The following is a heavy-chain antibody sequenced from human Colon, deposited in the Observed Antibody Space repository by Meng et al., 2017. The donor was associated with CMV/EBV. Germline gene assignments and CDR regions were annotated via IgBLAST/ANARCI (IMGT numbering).Heavy chain of an antibody. CDR2: IYHNGSIINNNGSA. CDR3: ARSITEYRPPLAS. D-gene: IGHD2/OR15-2a*01. CDR1: GASVASHF. Sequence: SETLSLTCIVSGASVASHFLNWIRQSPGRGLEWIGSIYHNGSIINNNGSADYNPAFRSRVTISVDLPKNQFSLSLEAVTAADTAVYFCARSITEYRPPLASWGPGALVTVSS. V-gene: IGHV4-59*02. J-gene: IGHJ5*01.